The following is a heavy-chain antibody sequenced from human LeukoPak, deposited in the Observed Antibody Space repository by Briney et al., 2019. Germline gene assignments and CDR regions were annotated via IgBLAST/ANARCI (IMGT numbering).Heavy chain of an antibody. Sequence: SVKVSCKASGGSFNSYAISWVRQAPGQGLEWMGGIIPIFGTANYAQKFQGRVTITADKSTSTAYMELSSLRSEDTAVYYCARALIVVVPAAPLEYYYYGMDVWGKGTTVTVSS. J-gene: IGHJ6*04. CDR3: ARALIVVVPAAPLEYYYYGMDV. V-gene: IGHV1-69*06. D-gene: IGHD2-2*01. CDR1: GGSFNSYA. CDR2: IIPIFGTA.